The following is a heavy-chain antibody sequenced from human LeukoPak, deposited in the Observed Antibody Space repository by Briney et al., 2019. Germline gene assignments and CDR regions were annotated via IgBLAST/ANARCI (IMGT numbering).Heavy chain of an antibody. CDR3: ALRVRSGRGQWFHP. V-gene: IGHV5-51*01. CDR1: GYSFTSYW. Sequence: GASLKISCKVSGYSFTSYWISWVRQMPGKGLEWMGIIYPDDSDTTYNPSFQGQATISADKSISTAYLQWSSLKASDTAMYYCALRVRSGRGQWFHPWGQGTQVSVSS. CDR2: IYPDDSDT. J-gene: IGHJ5*02. D-gene: IGHD3-10*01.